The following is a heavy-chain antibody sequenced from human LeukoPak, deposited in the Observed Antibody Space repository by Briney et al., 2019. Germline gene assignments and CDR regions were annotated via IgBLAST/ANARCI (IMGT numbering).Heavy chain of an antibody. D-gene: IGHD1-26*01. CDR2: IYPTDSDT. CDR3: ARRLYSGDSMTAFDY. J-gene: IGHJ4*02. CDR1: GFTFTTHW. Sequence: GESLKISCKGSGFTFTTHWIGWVRQMPGKGLEWMGSIYPTDSDTRYSPSFQGQVTISADKSITTAYLRWSSQRASDTAMYYCARRLYSGDSMTAFDYWGQGTLVTVSS. V-gene: IGHV5-51*03.